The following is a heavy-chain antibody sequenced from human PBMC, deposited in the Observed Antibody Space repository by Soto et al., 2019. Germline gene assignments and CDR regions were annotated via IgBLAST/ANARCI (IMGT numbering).Heavy chain of an antibody. Sequence: GGSLRLSRVASAFTFNNFPMHWARQAPGEGLQWLASITSSSSYKYYADSVKGRFTISRDNAKNSLFLELTGLRAEDTAVYYCAREKCSSTSCNHGMDVWGLGTTVTVSS. CDR3: AREKCSSTSCNHGMDV. V-gene: IGHV3-21*01. J-gene: IGHJ6*02. D-gene: IGHD2-2*01. CDR2: ITSSSSYK. CDR1: AFTFNNFP.